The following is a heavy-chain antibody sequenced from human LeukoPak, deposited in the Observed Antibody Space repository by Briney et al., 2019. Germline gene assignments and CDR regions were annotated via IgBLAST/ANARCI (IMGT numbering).Heavy chain of an antibody. CDR2: MFDNENT. D-gene: IGHD5-18*01. CDR1: GVSISNHY. CDR3: ATIKRGSIFGYFDF. V-gene: IGHV4-59*11. Sequence: SETLSLTCTVSGVSISNHYRSWIRQPPGKGLEWIGYMFDNENTKDNPSLKSRITLSADTSKNQFSLRLSSVTAADTAVYYCATIKRGSIFGYFDFWGQGILVTVSS. J-gene: IGHJ4*02.